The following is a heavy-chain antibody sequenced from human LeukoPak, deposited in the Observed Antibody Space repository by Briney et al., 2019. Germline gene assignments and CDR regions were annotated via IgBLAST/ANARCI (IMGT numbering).Heavy chain of an antibody. CDR3: ARARERSYFDY. D-gene: IGHD5-24*01. CDR1: GYSISSGYY. V-gene: IGHV4-38-2*02. CDR2: IYHSGST. J-gene: IGHJ4*02. Sequence: SETLSLTCTVSGYSISSGYYWGWIRQPPGKGLKWIGSIYHSGSTYYNPSLKSRVTISVDTSKNQFSLKLSSVTAADTAVYYCARARERSYFDYWGQGTLVTVSS.